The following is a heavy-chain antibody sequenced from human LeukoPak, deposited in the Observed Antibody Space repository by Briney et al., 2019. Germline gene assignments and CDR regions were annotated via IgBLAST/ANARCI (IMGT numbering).Heavy chain of an antibody. Sequence: SVKVSCKASGGTFSSYAISWVRQAPGQGLEWMGGIIPIFGTANYAQKFQGRVTITADESTSTAYMELSSLRSEDTAVYYCARPNMGGDGNNFASFFALSVWGKGTTVTISS. V-gene: IGHV1-69*13. D-gene: IGHD5-24*01. J-gene: IGHJ6*04. CDR2: IIPIFGTA. CDR3: ARPNMGGDGNNFASFFALSV. CDR1: GGTFSSYA.